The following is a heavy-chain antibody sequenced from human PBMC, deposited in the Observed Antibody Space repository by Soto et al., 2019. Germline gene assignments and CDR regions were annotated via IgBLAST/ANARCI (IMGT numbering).Heavy chain of an antibody. CDR2: FDPEDGET. CDR3: ATGYCGSTSCYTYWYFDL. J-gene: IGHJ2*01. D-gene: IGHD2-2*02. CDR1: GYTLTELS. Sequence: ASVKVSCKVSGYTLTELSMHWVRQAPGKGLEWMGGFDPEDGETIYAQKFQGRVTMTEDTSTDTAYMELGSLRSEDTAVYYCATGYCGSTSCYTYWYFDLWGRGTLVTVSS. V-gene: IGHV1-24*01.